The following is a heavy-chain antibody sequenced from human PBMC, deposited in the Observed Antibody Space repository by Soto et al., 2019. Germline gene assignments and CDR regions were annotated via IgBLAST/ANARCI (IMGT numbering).Heavy chain of an antibody. Sequence: QAQLVQSGAEVKKPGASVKVSCKASGYTFTAYYIHWVRQAPGQGLEWMGWVNPNTGGTKYAQQFQGTVTMTRDTSISTAYMEVSRLRSGDTAVYYCARQLAYCAGDCYTEPIDYWGQGTLVTVSS. CDR1: GYTFTAYY. CDR2: VNPNTGGT. J-gene: IGHJ4*02. D-gene: IGHD2-21*02. CDR3: ARQLAYCAGDCYTEPIDY. V-gene: IGHV1-2*02.